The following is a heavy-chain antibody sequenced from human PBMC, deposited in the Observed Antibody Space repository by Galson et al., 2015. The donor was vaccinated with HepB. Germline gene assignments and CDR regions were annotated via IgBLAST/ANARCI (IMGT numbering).Heavy chain of an antibody. Sequence: SLRLSCAASGFTFSSYGMHWVRQAPGKGLEWVAVIWYDGSNNYYADSVKGRFTISRDNSKNTLYLQMNSLRAEDTAVYYCARDGVMATESYYYYYGMDVWGQGTTVTVSS. CDR3: ARDGVMATESYYYYYGMDV. V-gene: IGHV3-33*01. CDR1: GFTFSSYG. D-gene: IGHD5-24*01. CDR2: IWYDGSNN. J-gene: IGHJ6*02.